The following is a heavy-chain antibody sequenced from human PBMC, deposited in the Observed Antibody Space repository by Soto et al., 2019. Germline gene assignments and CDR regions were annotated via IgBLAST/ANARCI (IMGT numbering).Heavy chain of an antibody. J-gene: IGHJ4*02. CDR1: GFTFSTYA. V-gene: IGHV3-23*01. CDR2: ISGSGSST. Sequence: PGGSLRLSCAASGFTFSTYAMSWVRQAPGKGLEWVSAISGSGSSTYYADSVKGRFTISRDNSKNMLYLQMNSLRAEDTAVYYCTREYVIGCGSYSLWGQGTQVTVSS. CDR3: TREYVIGCGSYSL. D-gene: IGHD1-26*01.